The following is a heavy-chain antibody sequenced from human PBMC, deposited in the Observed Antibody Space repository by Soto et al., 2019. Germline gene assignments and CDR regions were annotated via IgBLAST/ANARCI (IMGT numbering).Heavy chain of an antibody. CDR3: ARIGYPYLGELSSQLDY. CDR1: GYTFTSYD. Sequence: GASVKVSCKASGYTFTSYDINWVRQATGQGLEWMGWMNPNSGNTGYAQKFQGRVTMTRNTSISTAYMELSSLRSEDTAVYYCARIGYPYLGELSSQLDYWGQGTLVTVSS. V-gene: IGHV1-8*01. CDR2: MNPNSGNT. J-gene: IGHJ4*02. D-gene: IGHD3-16*02.